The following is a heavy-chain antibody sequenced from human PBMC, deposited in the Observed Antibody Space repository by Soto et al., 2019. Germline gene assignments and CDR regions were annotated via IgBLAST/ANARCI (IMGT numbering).Heavy chain of an antibody. CDR2: IYYSGTT. V-gene: IGHV4-61*01. CDR1: GASVSNANFY. J-gene: IGHJ4*02. CDR3: ARSQRGRTAFTFDD. D-gene: IGHD3-16*01. Sequence: SETLSLTCAVSGASVSNANFYWSWIRQPPGKGLEWIGYIYYSGTTNYNSYLKSRLSLSVDMSKNQFSLKLASVTAADTAVCFCARSQRGRTAFTFDDWGQVALFSDSS.